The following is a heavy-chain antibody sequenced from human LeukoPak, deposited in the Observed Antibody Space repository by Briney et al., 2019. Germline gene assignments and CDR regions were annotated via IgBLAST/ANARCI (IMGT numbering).Heavy chain of an antibody. CDR3: ARVTGYMIEDYFDY. Sequence: PSEILSLTCTVSGGSISSYYWSWIRRPPGKGLEWIGYIYYSGSTNYNPSLKSRVTISVDTSKNQFSLKLSSVTAADTAVYYCARVTGYMIEDYFDYWGQGTLVTVSS. J-gene: IGHJ4*02. CDR1: GGSISSYY. V-gene: IGHV4-59*01. D-gene: IGHD3-22*01. CDR2: IYYSGST.